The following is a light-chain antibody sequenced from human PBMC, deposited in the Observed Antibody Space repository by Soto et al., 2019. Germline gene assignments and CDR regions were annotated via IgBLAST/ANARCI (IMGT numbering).Light chain of an antibody. CDR2: GAS. V-gene: IGKV3-15*01. Sequence: EIVMTQSPVTLSVSPGERATLSCRASQSVTSNLAWYQQKPGQAPRLLIYGASTRATGIPAGFSGSGSGTEFTLTISSLQSEDFAVYYCQQYNNWPPFTFGPGTKVDVK. J-gene: IGKJ3*01. CDR3: QQYNNWPPFT. CDR1: QSVTSN.